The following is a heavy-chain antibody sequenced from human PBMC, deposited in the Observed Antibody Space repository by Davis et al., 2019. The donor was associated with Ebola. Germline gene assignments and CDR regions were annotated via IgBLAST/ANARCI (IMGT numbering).Heavy chain of an antibody. CDR3: SRDLKQRPPSYYDGMDV. V-gene: IGHV3-30*03. J-gene: IGHJ6*02. CDR2: ISYDGSNK. CDR1: GFTFSSYG. Sequence: GESLKISCTASGFTFSSYGMHWVRQAPGKGLEWVAVISYDGSNKYYADSVKGRFTISRDNAKNSLYLQMDSLKIEDTAVYYCSRDLKQRPPSYYDGMDVWGQGTSVTVSS. D-gene: IGHD6-6*01.